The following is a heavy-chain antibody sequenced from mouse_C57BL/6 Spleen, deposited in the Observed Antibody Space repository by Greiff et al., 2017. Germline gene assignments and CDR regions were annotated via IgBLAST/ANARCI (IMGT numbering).Heavy chain of an antibody. CDR2: IYPGSGST. J-gene: IGHJ3*01. V-gene: IGHV1-55*01. Sequence: QVQLQQPGAELVKPGASVKMSCKASGYTFTSYWITWVKQRPGQGLEWIGDIYPGSGSTNYNEKFKSKATLTVDTSSSTAYMQLSSLTSEDSAVYCYARSYGSSGPWFACWGQRTLVTVSA. CDR3: ARSYGSSGPWFAC. D-gene: IGHD3-2*02. CDR1: GYTFTSYW.